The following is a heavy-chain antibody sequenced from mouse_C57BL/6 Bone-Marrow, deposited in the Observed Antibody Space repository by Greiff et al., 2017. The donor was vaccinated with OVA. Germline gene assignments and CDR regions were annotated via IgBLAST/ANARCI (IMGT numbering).Heavy chain of an antibody. CDR2: IWRGGST. CDR3: ARSTDWYFDV. CDR1: GFSLTSYG. Sequence: VQVVESGPGLVQPSQSLSITCTVSGFSLTSYGVHWVRQSPGKGLEWLGVIWRGGSTAYNAAFISRLSISKDNSKIQVFFKMNSVQADDTAIYYCARSTDWYFDVWGTGTTVTVSS. J-gene: IGHJ1*03. D-gene: IGHD1-1*01. V-gene: IGHV2-2*01.